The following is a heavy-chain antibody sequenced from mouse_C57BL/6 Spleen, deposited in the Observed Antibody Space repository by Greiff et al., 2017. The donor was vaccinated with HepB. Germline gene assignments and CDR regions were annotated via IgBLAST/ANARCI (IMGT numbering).Heavy chain of an antibody. Sequence: QVQLQQPGAELVKPGASVKLSCKASGYTFTSYWMHWVKQRPGQGLEWIGMIHPNSGSTKYNEKFKSKATLTVDKSSSTAYMQHSSLTSEDSAVYYCARIYNYDSYYAIDYWGQGTSVTVSS. V-gene: IGHV1-64*01. CDR1: GYTFTSYW. CDR3: ARIYNYDSYYAIDY. CDR2: IHPNSGST. J-gene: IGHJ4*01. D-gene: IGHD2-12*01.